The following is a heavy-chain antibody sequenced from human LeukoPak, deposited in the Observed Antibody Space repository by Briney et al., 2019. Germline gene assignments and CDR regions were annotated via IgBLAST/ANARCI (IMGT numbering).Heavy chain of an antibody. J-gene: IGHJ4*02. Sequence: PSETLSLTCTVSGGSISSHYWGWIRQPPGKGLEWIGSIYYSGITYYNPPLKSRVTISVDTSKNQFSLTLTSVTAADTGEYYCARGLYASGWFHFDYWGQGTLVTVSS. CDR1: GGSISSHY. CDR3: ARGLYASGWFHFDY. D-gene: IGHD6-19*01. CDR2: IYYSGIT. V-gene: IGHV4-39*01.